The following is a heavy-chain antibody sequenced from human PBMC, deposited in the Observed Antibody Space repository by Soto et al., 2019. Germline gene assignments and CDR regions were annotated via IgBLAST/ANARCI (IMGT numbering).Heavy chain of an antibody. Sequence: PGGSRRLSCAAAGFTCSRYWMSWGRQAPGKGLEGVSYISSSSSTIYYADSVKGRFTISRDNSKNTLYLQMNSLRAEDTAVYYCARVIGPKYSSGCRTIHYWRTGPLATVSS. CDR3: ARVIGPKYSSGCRTIHY. V-gene: IGHV3-48*01. CDR2: ISSSSSTI. J-gene: IGHJ4*02. CDR1: GFTCSRYW. D-gene: IGHD6-19*01.